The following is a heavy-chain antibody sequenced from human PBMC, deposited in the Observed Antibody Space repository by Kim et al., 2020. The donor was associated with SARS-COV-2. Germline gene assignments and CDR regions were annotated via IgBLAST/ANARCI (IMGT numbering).Heavy chain of an antibody. CDR1: GGSISNSRW. CDR2: IHHSGST. Sequence: SETLSLICAVSGGSISNSRWWTWVRQPPGKGLEWIGEIHHSGSTNYNPSLKSRVTISLDKSKNHFSLNLDSVTAADTAVYYCATGGSKGWYEIDYWGQGTLVTV. J-gene: IGHJ4*02. V-gene: IGHV4-4*02. D-gene: IGHD6-19*01. CDR3: ATGGSKGWYEIDY.